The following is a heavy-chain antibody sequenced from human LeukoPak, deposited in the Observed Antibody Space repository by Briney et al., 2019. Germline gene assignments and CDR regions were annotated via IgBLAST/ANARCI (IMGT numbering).Heavy chain of an antibody. CDR1: GFTFDDYA. V-gene: IGHV3-43*02. CDR2: ISGDGGST. Sequence: PGGSLRLSCAASGFTFDDYAMHWVRQAPGKGLEWVSLISGDGGSTYYADSVKGRFTISRDNAKNTLYLQMNSLRAEDTAVYYCHSSDYWGQGTLVTVSS. D-gene: IGHD6-13*01. J-gene: IGHJ4*02. CDR3: HSSDY.